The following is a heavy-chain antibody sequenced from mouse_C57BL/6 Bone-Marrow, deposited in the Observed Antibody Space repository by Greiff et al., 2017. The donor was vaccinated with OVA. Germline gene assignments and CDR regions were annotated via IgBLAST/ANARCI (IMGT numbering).Heavy chain of an antibody. D-gene: IGHD1-2*01. CDR2: IDPSDSYT. CDR3: ARGDLRHY. Sequence: QVQLQQPGAELVMPGASVKLSCKASGYTFTSYWMHWVKQRPGQGLEWIGEIDPSDSYTNYNQKFKGKSTLTVDKSSSTAYIQLSSLTSEDSAVYYCARGDLRHYWGQGTTLTVSS. V-gene: IGHV1-69*01. J-gene: IGHJ2*01. CDR1: GYTFTSYW.